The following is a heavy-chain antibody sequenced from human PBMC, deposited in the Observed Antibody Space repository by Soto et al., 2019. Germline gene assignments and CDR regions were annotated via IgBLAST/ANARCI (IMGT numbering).Heavy chain of an antibody. CDR2: IYPGDSDT. CDR3: ARLDPDYAIYYGMDV. D-gene: IGHD4-17*01. J-gene: IGHJ6*02. CDR1: GYSFTSYW. V-gene: IGHV5-51*01. Sequence: GESLKISCKGSGYSFTSYWIGWVRQMPGKGLEWMGIIYPGDSDTRYSPSFQGQVTISADKSINTAYLQWSSLKASDTAMYYCARLDPDYAIYYGMDVWGQGTTVTVSS.